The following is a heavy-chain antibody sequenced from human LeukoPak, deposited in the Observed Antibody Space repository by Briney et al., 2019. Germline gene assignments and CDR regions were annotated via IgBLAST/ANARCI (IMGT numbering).Heavy chain of an antibody. V-gene: IGHV4-59*01. J-gene: IGHJ4*02. CDR3: ARKHSSSWVDY. Sequence: SETLSLTCTVSGGSINSYYWSWIRQPPGKGLGWIGYIYYSGSTNYNPFLKGRVTISVDTSKNQFSLKLSSVTAADTAVYYCARKHSSSWVDYWGQGILVSVSS. CDR2: IYYSGST. D-gene: IGHD6-13*01. CDR1: GGSINSYY.